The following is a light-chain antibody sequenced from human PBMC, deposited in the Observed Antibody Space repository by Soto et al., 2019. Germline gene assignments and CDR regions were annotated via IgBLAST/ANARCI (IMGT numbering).Light chain of an antibody. Sequence: DIQMTQSPSTLSASVGDRVTITCRASQSISSWLAWYQQKPGKAPKLLIYKASSLESGVPSRFSGSVSGTEFTLTISSLQPDDFATYYCQHYDSYPWTFGQGTKVDIK. CDR3: QHYDSYPWT. CDR1: QSISSW. V-gene: IGKV1-5*03. J-gene: IGKJ1*01. CDR2: KAS.